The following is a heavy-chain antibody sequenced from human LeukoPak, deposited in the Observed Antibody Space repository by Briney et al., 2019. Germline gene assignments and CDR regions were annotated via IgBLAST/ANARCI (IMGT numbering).Heavy chain of an antibody. Sequence: GESLKISCKGSGYSFTNYWIGWVRQMPGKGLEWVGIIYSPDSDTRYSPSFQGQVTISADKSTSTAYLQWSSLKASDTAMYYRATHGRIGTTTDAFDIWGQGTMITVSS. CDR2: IYSPDSDT. CDR3: ATHGRIGTTTDAFDI. V-gene: IGHV5-51*01. CDR1: GYSFTNYW. D-gene: IGHD1-1*01. J-gene: IGHJ3*02.